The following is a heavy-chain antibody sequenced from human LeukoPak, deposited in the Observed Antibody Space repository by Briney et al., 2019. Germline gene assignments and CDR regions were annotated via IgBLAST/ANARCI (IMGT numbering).Heavy chain of an antibody. CDR2: INPSGGST. CDR3: AMARLGRDAFDI. CDR1: GYTFTSYY. J-gene: IGHJ3*02. V-gene: IGHV1-46*01. D-gene: IGHD3-10*01. Sequence: ASVKVSCKASGYTFTSYYMHWVRQATGQGLEWMGIINPSGGSTSYAQKFQGRVTMTRDTSTSTVYMELSSLRSEDTAVYYCAMARLGRDAFDIWGQGTMVTVSS.